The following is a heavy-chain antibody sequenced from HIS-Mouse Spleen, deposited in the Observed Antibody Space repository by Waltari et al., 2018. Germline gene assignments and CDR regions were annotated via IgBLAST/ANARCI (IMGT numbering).Heavy chain of an antibody. Sequence: QVQLVESGGGVVQPGRYLRVSCAASGFTFSSYASDRVRQAPGKGLEWVAVISYDGSNKYYADSVKGRFTISRDNSKNTLYLQMNSLRAEDTAVYYCARGLWFGVRLDYWGQGTLVTVSS. CDR3: ARGLWFGVRLDY. V-gene: IGHV3-30-3*01. CDR1: GFTFSSYA. CDR2: ISYDGSNK. J-gene: IGHJ4*02. D-gene: IGHD3-10*01.